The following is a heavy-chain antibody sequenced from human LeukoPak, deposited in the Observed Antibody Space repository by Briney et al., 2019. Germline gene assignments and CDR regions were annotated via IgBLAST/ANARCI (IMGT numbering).Heavy chain of an antibody. V-gene: IGHV4-59*01. CDR3: ARAVQLERPPPLIGYYYMDV. CDR1: GGSISSYY. J-gene: IGHJ6*03. D-gene: IGHD1-1*01. Sequence: SETLSLTCTVSGGSISSYYWSWIRQPPGKGLEWIGYFYYSGSTNYNPSLKSRVTISVDTSKNQFSLKLRSVTAADTAVYYCARAVQLERPPPLIGYYYMDVWGKGTMVTVSS. CDR2: FYYSGST.